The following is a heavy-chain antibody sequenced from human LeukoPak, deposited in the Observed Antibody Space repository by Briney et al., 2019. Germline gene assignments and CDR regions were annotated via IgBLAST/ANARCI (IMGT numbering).Heavy chain of an antibody. CDR1: RATLNTHW. D-gene: IGHD6-6*01. Sequence: PRGSLRLSCAAPRATLNTHWIHTHRQVPGKGLVSDSSTNSDGSSATYADSVKCRFSVSRDNAKNTMNLQDIELRAEDTAVYYCTRSEYSFDYWGQGSLVTVSS. CDR2: TNSDGSSA. V-gene: IGHV3-74*03. J-gene: IGHJ4*02. CDR3: TRSEYSFDY.